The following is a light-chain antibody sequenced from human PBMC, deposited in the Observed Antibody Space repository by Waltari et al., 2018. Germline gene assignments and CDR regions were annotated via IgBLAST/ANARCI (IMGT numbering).Light chain of an antibody. CDR1: QGLVYSDRNTY. V-gene: IGKV2-30*01. J-gene: IGKJ2*01. Sequence: DVVMTQSPLSLPDTLGQPASISCRASQGLVYSDRNTYLNWFQQRPGQSPRRLIYKVSKLDSVVPHRVNGSGSGTEFTLSISRVDAEDVGVYYCMQGTHWPPVYTFGQGTKLEIK. CDR2: KVS. CDR3: MQGTHWPPVYT.